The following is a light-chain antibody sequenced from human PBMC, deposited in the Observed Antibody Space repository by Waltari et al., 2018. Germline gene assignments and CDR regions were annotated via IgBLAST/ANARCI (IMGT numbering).Light chain of an antibody. J-gene: IGLJ2*01. CDR3: SSYTTGSTYVI. CDR1: SSDVGGHNY. V-gene: IGLV2-14*01. Sequence: QSALTQPASVSGSPGQSITISCTGTSSDVGGHNYVSWYQLHPDKAPKLIIYEVTYRPSGVSDLFAGSKSGNTASLTLSGLQAEDEADYYCSSYTTGSTYVIFGGGTKLTVL. CDR2: EVT.